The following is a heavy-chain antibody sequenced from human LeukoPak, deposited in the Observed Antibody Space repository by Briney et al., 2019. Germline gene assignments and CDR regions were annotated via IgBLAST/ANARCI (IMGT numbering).Heavy chain of an antibody. V-gene: IGHV1-46*01. Sequence: ASVKVSCKASGYTFTSYYMHWVRQAPGQGLEWMGIINPSGGSTSYAQKFQGRVIMTRDTSTSTVYMELSSLRSEDTAVYYCASADYGDYNFDYWGQGTLVTVSS. J-gene: IGHJ4*02. CDR1: GYTFTSYY. D-gene: IGHD4-17*01. CDR3: ASADYGDYNFDY. CDR2: INPSGGST.